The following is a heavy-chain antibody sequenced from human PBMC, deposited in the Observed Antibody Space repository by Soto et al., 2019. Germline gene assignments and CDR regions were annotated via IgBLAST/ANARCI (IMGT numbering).Heavy chain of an antibody. J-gene: IGHJ4*02. CDR1: GFSLDTWGVG. CDR2: IYWDDDK. CDR3: ARALGSWGSYYFDH. V-gene: IGHV2-5*02. Sequence: QITLEESGPPLVRPTQTLTLTCTVSGFSLDTWGVGVGWVRQPPGKAPEWLALIYWDDDKRYSPSLKNRLTITKDTSKNQVVLTVTNMDPVDTVTYYCARALGSWGSYYFDHWGQGTLVTVSS. D-gene: IGHD3-16*01.